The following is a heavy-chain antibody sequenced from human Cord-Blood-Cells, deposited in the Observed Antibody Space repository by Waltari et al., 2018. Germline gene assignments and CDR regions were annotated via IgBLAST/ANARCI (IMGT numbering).Heavy chain of an antibody. CDR3: AKDSSAADY. J-gene: IGHJ4*02. V-gene: IGHV3-30*18. CDR1: GLTFSSYG. CDR2: ISYDGSNR. Sequence: QVQLVESGGGVVQPGRSLRLSCAASGLTFSSYGMHWVRQAPGKGMEWVAVISYDGSNRYYADSVKGRFTISRNNSKTTLYLQMNSLRAEDTAVYYCAKDSSAADYWGQGTLVTVSS. D-gene: IGHD6-13*01.